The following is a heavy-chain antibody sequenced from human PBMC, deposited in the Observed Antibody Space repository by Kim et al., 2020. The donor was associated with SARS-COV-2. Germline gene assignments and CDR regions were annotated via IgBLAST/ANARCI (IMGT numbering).Heavy chain of an antibody. CDR1: GYTFTSYA. D-gene: IGHD5-18*01. Sequence: ASVKVSCKASGYTFTSYAMNWVRQAPGQGLEWMGWINTNTGNPTYAQGFTGRFVFSLDTSVSTAYLQISSLKAEDTAVYYCARVAEGIQLWPSYFDYWGQGTLVTVSS. CDR3: ARVAEGIQLWPSYFDY. V-gene: IGHV7-4-1*02. CDR2: INTNTGNP. J-gene: IGHJ4*02.